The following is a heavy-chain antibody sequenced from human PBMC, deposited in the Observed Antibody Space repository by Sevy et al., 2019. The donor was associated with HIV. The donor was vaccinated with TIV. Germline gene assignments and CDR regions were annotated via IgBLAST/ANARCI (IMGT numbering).Heavy chain of an antibody. CDR3: AKERLVAAAYFDY. V-gene: IGHV3-30*18. CDR1: GFTFSSYG. D-gene: IGHD5-12*01. CDR2: ISYDGSNK. Sequence: GGSLRLSCAASGFTFSSYGMHWVRRAPGKGLEWVAVISYDGSNKYYADSVKGRFTISRDNSKNTLYLQMNSLRAEDTAVYYCAKERLVAAAYFDYWGQGTLVTVSS. J-gene: IGHJ4*02.